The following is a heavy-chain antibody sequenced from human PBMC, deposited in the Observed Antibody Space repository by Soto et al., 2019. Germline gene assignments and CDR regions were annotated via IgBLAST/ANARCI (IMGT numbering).Heavy chain of an antibody. CDR3: ARVPGGIAVAGSFDY. V-gene: IGHV1-69*12. CDR2: IIPIFGTA. D-gene: IGHD6-19*01. Sequence: QVQLVQSGAEVKKPGSSVKVSCKASGGTFSSYAISWVRQAPGQGLEWMGGIIPIFGTANYAQKFQGRVTITADESTSTADMELSSLRAEDRAVYYCARVPGGIAVAGSFDYWGQGTLVTVSS. CDR1: GGTFSSYA. J-gene: IGHJ4*02.